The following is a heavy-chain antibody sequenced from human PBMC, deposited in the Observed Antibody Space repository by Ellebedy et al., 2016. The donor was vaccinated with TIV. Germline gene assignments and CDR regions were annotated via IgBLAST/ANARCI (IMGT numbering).Heavy chain of an antibody. CDR1: GFTFSSFA. CDR3: AKGSSSGFNYDRVGFEY. V-gene: IGHV3-23*01. J-gene: IGHJ4*02. CDR2: INADGSIT. D-gene: IGHD3-16*01. Sequence: GGSLRLSCAASGFTFSSFAMHWVRQPPGRGLEWLSVINADGSITDHADFVKGRFTITRDNSKNTLYLQMNRLRTEDTAVYYCAKGSSSGFNYDRVGFEYWGQGTPVTVSS.